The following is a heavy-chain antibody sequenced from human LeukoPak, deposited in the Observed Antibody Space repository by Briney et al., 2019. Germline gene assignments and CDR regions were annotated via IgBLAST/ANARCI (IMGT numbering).Heavy chain of an antibody. D-gene: IGHD3-22*01. Sequence: SGTLSLTCAVSGGFISSSNWWSWVRQSPGKGLEWIGEIYHSGSTNYNPSLKSRVTMSVDRSKNQFSLRLTSVTAADTAVYYCARSDHDRYYYGMDVWGQGTTVTVSS. V-gene: IGHV4-4*02. J-gene: IGHJ6*02. CDR2: IYHSGST. CDR3: ARSDHDRYYYGMDV. CDR1: GGFISSSNW.